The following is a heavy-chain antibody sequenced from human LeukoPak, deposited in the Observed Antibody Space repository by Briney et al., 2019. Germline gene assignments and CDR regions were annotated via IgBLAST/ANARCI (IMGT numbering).Heavy chain of an antibody. CDR2: INHSGST. J-gene: IGHJ4*02. CDR3: ARETPYYDSSGYQDY. Sequence: SETLSLTCTVSGGSISSYYWSWIRQPPGKGLEWIGEINHSGSTNYNPSLKSRVTISVDTSKNQFSLKLSSVTAADTAVYYCARETPYYDSSGYQDYWGQGTLVTVSS. D-gene: IGHD3-22*01. CDR1: GGSISSYY. V-gene: IGHV4-34*01.